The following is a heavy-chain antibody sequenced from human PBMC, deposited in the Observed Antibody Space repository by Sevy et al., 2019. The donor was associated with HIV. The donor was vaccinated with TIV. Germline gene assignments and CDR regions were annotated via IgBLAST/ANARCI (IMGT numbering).Heavy chain of an antibody. J-gene: IGHJ6*02. V-gene: IGHV3-30-3*01. CDR3: ARERRRQQLAGYYYGMDV. CDR2: ISYDGSNK. D-gene: IGHD6-13*01. CDR1: GFTFSSYA. Sequence: GGSLRLSCAASGFTFSSYAMHWVRQAPGKGLEWVAVISYDGSNKYYADSVMGRFTISRDNSKNTLYLQMNSLRAEDTAVYYCARERRRQQLAGYYYGMDVWGQGTTVTVSS.